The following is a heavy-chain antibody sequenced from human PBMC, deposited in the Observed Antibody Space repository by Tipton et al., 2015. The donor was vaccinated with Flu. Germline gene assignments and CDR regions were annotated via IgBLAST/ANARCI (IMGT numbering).Heavy chain of an antibody. Sequence: SLRLSCAASGITFSDYYMSWIRQAPGKGLEWVSYISTSANTIYYADSVRGRFTVSRDNAKNSLYLEMNGLRAEDTAVYYCARDVLVAYGMDIWGQGTTVTVSS. CDR2: ISTSANTI. D-gene: IGHD2-2*01. CDR3: ARDVLVAYGMDI. CDR1: GITFSDYY. J-gene: IGHJ6*02. V-gene: IGHV3-11*01.